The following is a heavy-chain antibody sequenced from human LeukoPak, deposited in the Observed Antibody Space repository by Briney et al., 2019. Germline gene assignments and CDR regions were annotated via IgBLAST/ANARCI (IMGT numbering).Heavy chain of an antibody. J-gene: IGHJ3*02. V-gene: IGHV3-23*01. D-gene: IGHD3-22*01. CDR1: GFTFSSYA. CDR3: AKDLATMIVGGAFDI. Sequence: PGGTLRLSCAASGFTFSSYAMSWVRQAPGKGLEWVSSISGSGGSTYYADSVKGRFTISRDNSKTTLYLQMNSLRAEDTAVYYCAKDLATMIVGGAFDIWGQGTMVTVSS. CDR2: ISGSGGST.